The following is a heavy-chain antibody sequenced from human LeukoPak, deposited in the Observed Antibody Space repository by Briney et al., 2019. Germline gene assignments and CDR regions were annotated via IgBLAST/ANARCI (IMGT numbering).Heavy chain of an antibody. Sequence: SETLSLACTVSGGSISSYYWSWIRQPPGKGLEWIGYIYSSGSTNYNPSLKSRVTISVDTSKNQFSPKLSSVTAADTAVYYCARDGRGYYYDSSWGSTWFDPWGQGTLVTVSS. CDR1: GGSISSYY. CDR2: IYSSGST. CDR3: ARDGRGYYYDSSWGSTWFDP. V-gene: IGHV4-59*01. D-gene: IGHD3-22*01. J-gene: IGHJ5*02.